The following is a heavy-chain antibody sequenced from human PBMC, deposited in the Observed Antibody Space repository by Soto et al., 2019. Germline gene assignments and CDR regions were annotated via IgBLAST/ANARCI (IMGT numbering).Heavy chain of an antibody. CDR2: ISRSGGST. D-gene: IGHD3-22*01. J-gene: IGHJ4*02. V-gene: IGHV3-23*01. CDR1: GFTFSTYA. CDR3: ARLTYYDSSGYF. Sequence: GGSLRLSCGASGFTFSTYAMTWVRQAPGKGLEWVSAISRSGGSTYYADSVKGRFTISRDNSRNNLYLQMNSLRAEDTAVYYCARLTYYDSSGYFWGQGTLVTVSS.